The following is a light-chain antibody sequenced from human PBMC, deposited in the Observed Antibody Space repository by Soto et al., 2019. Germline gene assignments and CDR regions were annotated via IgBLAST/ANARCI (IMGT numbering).Light chain of an antibody. J-gene: IGKJ1*01. V-gene: IGKV3-15*01. Sequence: EIVMTQSPATLSVSPGGRATLSCRASQSISDTLAWYQQKPGQAPRLLIHGASTRATGFPARFSGSGSGTDFTITISSLQSEDFAVYYCQQYNNWPWTFGQGTKVDIK. CDR1: QSISDT. CDR3: QQYNNWPWT. CDR2: GAS.